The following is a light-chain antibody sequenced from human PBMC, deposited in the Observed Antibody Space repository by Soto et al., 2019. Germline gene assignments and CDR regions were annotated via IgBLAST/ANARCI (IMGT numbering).Light chain of an antibody. V-gene: IGKV3-11*01. CDR2: DTS. J-gene: IGKJ1*01. CDR3: QQYGSSPRT. Sequence: EIVLTQSPATLSLSPGERATLSCRASQSVNSYLAWYQQKCGQAPRLLIYDTSNRATGIPDRFSGSGSGTDFTLTISSLEPEDFAVYYCQQYGSSPRTFGQGTKVEIK. CDR1: QSVNSY.